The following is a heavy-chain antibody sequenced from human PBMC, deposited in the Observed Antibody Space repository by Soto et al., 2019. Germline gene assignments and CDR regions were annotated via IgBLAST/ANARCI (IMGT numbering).Heavy chain of an antibody. Sequence: PGGSLRLSCAASGFSFSTYWMHWVRQAPGKGLMWVSRINSEGNITDYADSVKGRFTISRDNAKNTLYLQMDRPSAEDTAIYFCYTYCGADCNSKSWGPGTLVTVSS. J-gene: IGHJ4*02. CDR1: GFSFSTYW. V-gene: IGHV3-74*01. D-gene: IGHD2-21*02. CDR3: YTYCGADCNSKS. CDR2: INSEGNIT.